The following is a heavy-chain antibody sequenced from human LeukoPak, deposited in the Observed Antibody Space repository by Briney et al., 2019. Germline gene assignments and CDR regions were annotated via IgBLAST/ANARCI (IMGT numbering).Heavy chain of an antibody. V-gene: IGHV3-53*01. CDR1: GFTVSSDY. Sequence: TGGSLRLSCAASGFTVSSDYMTWVRQAPGKGLEWVSFVYSGGSTYYEDSVKGRFTISRDSSKNTLFLQMNSLRVGDTAVYYCARDNYCSSTDCYNFDYWGQGTLVTVSS. CDR2: VYSGGST. D-gene: IGHD2-2*02. J-gene: IGHJ4*02. CDR3: ARDNYCSSTDCYNFDY.